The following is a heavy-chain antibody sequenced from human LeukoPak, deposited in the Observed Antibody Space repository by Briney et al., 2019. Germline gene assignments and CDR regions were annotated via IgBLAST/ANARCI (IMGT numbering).Heavy chain of an antibody. D-gene: IGHD2-15*01. J-gene: IGHJ1*01. Sequence: GESLKISCKGYGYSFTSYWIGWVRQMPGKGLGWMGIIYSGDSDIRYSPSFQGQVTISADKSISTAYLQWSSLKASDTAMYYCARLESGILGYCSGGSCYEYFQHWGQGTLVTVSS. CDR2: IYSGDSDI. CDR1: GYSFTSYW. V-gene: IGHV5-51*01. CDR3: ARLESGILGYCSGGSCYEYFQH.